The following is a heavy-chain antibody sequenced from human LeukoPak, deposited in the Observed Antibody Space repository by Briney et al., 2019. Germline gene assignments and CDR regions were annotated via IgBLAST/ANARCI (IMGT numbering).Heavy chain of an antibody. D-gene: IGHD6-6*01. CDR2: IYYSGST. CDR1: GGSISSSSYY. V-gene: IGHV4-39*01. CDR3: ARSSSETNWFDP. Sequence: PSETLSLTCTVSGGSISSSSYYWGWIRQPPGKGLEWIGSIYYSGSTYYNPSLKSRVTISVDTSKNQFSLKLSSVTAADTAVYYCARSSSETNWFDPWGQGTLVTVSS. J-gene: IGHJ5*02.